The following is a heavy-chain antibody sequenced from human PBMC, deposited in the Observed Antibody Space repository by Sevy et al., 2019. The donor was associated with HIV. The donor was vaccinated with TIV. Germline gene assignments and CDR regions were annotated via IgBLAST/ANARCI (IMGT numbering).Heavy chain of an antibody. J-gene: IGHJ6*02. D-gene: IGHD3-10*01. CDR2: ISSSSSYI. V-gene: IGHV3-21*01. Sequence: GGSLRLSCAASGFTFSSYSMNWVRQAPGKGLEWVSSISSSSSYIYYADSVKGRFTISRDNAKNSLYLEMNSLRAEDTAVNYLARDSKVEFTMVRGVIKVTNYYYGMDVWGQGTTVTVSS. CDR1: GFTFSSYS. CDR3: ARDSKVEFTMVRGVIKVTNYYYGMDV.